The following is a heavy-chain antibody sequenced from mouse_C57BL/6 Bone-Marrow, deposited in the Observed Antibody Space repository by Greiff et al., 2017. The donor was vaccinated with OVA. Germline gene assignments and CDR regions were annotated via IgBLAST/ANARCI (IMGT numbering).Heavy chain of an antibody. D-gene: IGHD2-3*01. V-gene: IGHV1-81*01. Sequence: VQLQQSGAELARPGASVKLSCKASGYTFTRYGISWVKQRTGQGLEWIGEIYPRSGHTYYNEKFKGKATLTADKSSSTAYMELRSLTSEDSAVYFCAREDGYYPWYFDVWGTGTTVTVSS. CDR3: AREDGYYPWYFDV. CDR1: GYTFTRYG. CDR2: IYPRSGHT. J-gene: IGHJ1*03.